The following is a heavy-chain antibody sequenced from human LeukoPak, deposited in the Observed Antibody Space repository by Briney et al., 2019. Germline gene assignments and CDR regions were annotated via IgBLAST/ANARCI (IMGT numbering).Heavy chain of an antibody. CDR3: AKEDPIVSVGFDY. J-gene: IGHJ4*02. Sequence: GGSLRLSCAASGFTFSSYAMSWVHQAPGKGLEWISAISGSGGNTYYADSVKGRLTISRDNSKNTLFLQMNSLRVEDTAVYYCAKEDPIVSVGFDYWGQGTLVTVTS. CDR1: GFTFSSYA. V-gene: IGHV3-23*01. CDR2: ISGSGGNT. D-gene: IGHD2-15*01.